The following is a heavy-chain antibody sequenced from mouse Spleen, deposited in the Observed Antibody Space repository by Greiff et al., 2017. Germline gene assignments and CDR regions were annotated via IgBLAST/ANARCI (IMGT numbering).Heavy chain of an antibody. J-gene: IGHJ2*01. CDR3: ARYGSYYFDY. V-gene: IGHV2-2*01. CDR2: IWSGGST. D-gene: IGHD2-2*01. CDR1: GFSLTSYG. Sequence: VQLQQSGPGLVQPSQSLSITCTVSGFSLTSYGVHWVRQSPGKGLEWLGVIWSGGSTDYNAAFISRLSISKDNSKSQVFFKMNSLQTDDTARYYCARYGSYYFDYWGQGTTLTVSS.